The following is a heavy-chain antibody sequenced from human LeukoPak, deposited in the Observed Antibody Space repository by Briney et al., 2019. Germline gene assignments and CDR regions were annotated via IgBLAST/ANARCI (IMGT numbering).Heavy chain of an antibody. CDR1: GFTFSSYA. CDR3: ARTKWLQTMIGDFDY. J-gene: IGHJ4*02. CDR2: ISYDGSNK. Sequence: GRSLRLSCAASGFTFSSYAMHWVRQAPGKGLEWVAVISYDGSNKYYEDSVKGRFTISRDNSKNTLYLQMNSLRAEDTAVYYCARTKWLQTMIGDFDYWGQGTLVTVSS. D-gene: IGHD3-10*02. V-gene: IGHV3-30-3*01.